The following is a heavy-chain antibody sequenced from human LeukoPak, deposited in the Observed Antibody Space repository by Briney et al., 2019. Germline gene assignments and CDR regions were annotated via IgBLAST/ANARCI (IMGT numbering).Heavy chain of an antibody. CDR2: IIPIFGTA. CDR1: GGTFSSYA. D-gene: IGHD6-13*01. Sequence: SVKVSCKASGGTFSSYAISWVRQAPGQGLEWMGGIIPIFGTANYAQKFQGRVTITADESTSTAYMELSSLRSEDTAAYYCARSHVADNNYFDYWGQGTLVTVSS. J-gene: IGHJ4*02. V-gene: IGHV1-69*13. CDR3: ARSHVADNNYFDY.